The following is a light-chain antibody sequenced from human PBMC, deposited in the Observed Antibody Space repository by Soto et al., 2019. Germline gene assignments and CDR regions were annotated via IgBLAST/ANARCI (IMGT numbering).Light chain of an antibody. Sequence: DIQMTQSPSSLSASVGDRVTITCQASQDINKNLIWYQQKPGKAPKLLIYDASDLETGVPSRFSGIRSGTEFTLSVSSLQPDDFATYYCQQYNDSFPYTFGQGTKVDIK. CDR1: QDINKN. CDR3: QQYNDSFPYT. CDR2: DAS. J-gene: IGKJ2*01. V-gene: IGKV1-33*01.